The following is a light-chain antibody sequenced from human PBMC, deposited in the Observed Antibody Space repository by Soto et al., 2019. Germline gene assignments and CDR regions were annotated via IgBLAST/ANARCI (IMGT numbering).Light chain of an antibody. CDR3: ATWDNGLTGVV. Sequence: QSVLTQTPSTSGTPGQRFTISCSGSSYNIGSNTVHWYQQISGTAPKLLIYTNNQRSSGDSDRFSGSKSDTSDSLVISGLQCEDEADYYCATWDNGLTGVVFGGATKVTVL. CDR1: SYNIGSNT. CDR2: TNN. J-gene: IGLJ2*01. V-gene: IGLV1-44*01.